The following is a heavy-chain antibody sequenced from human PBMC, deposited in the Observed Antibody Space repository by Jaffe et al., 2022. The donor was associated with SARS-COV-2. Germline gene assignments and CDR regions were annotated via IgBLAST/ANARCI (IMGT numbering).Heavy chain of an antibody. D-gene: IGHD2-21*02. Sequence: QVQLVESGGGVVQPGRSLRLSCAASGFTFSSYGMHWVRQAPGKGLEWVAVISYDGSNKYYADSVKGRFTISRDNSKNTLYLQMNSLRAEDTAVYYCAKEGQTEDLAYCGGDCYSAYNPYFDYWGQGTLVTVSS. CDR2: ISYDGSNK. V-gene: IGHV3-30*18. CDR3: AKEGQTEDLAYCGGDCYSAYNPYFDY. CDR1: GFTFSSYG. J-gene: IGHJ4*02.